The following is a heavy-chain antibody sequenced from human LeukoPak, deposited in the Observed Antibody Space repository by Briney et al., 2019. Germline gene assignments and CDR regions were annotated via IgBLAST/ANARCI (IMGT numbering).Heavy chain of an antibody. CDR3: ARETSQKGAHYMDV. Sequence: PSETLSLTCTVSGGSISSGNYYWSWIRQPAGKGLEWIGRIYSSGSTNYNPSLKSRVTISVDTSKNQFSLKLRSVTAADTAVYYCARETSQKGAHYMDVWGKGTTVTISS. V-gene: IGHV4-61*02. CDR2: IYSSGST. D-gene: IGHD3-16*01. J-gene: IGHJ6*03. CDR1: GGSISSGNYY.